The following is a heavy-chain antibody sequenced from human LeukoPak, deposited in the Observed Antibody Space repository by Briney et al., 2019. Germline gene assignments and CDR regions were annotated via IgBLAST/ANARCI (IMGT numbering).Heavy chain of an antibody. D-gene: IGHD1-26*01. CDR1: GYTLTELS. CDR3: ATDRILNSGSDSGFDY. Sequence: ASVTVSCKVSGYTLTELSMHWVRQAPGKGLEWMGGFDPVDGETIYAQKFQGRVTMTEDTSTDTAYMELSSLRSEDTAVYYCATDRILNSGSDSGFDYWGQGTPVTVSS. CDR2: FDPVDGET. V-gene: IGHV1-24*01. J-gene: IGHJ4*02.